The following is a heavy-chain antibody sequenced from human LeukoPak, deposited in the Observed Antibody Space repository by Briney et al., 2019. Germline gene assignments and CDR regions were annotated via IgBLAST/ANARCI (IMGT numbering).Heavy chain of an antibody. CDR1: GGSISGSNYY. D-gene: IGHD2-21*01. CDR3: ARQSVVINWFDP. Sequence: SQTLSLTCTVSGGSISGSNYYWGWIRQPPGKGLQWIGSIYYSGSTYYNPSLKSRVTISVDTSKNQFSLKLSSVTAADTAVYYCARQSVVINWFDPWGQGTLVTVSS. J-gene: IGHJ5*02. V-gene: IGHV4-39*01. CDR2: IYYSGST.